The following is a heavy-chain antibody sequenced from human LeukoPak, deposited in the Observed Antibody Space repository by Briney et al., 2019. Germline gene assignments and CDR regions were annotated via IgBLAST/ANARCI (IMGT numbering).Heavy chain of an antibody. CDR1: GFTFSSYA. CDR2: ISGSGGST. CDR3: AREAGRDGYNA. J-gene: IGHJ5*02. Sequence: GGSLRLSCAASGFTFSSYAMSWVRQAPGKGLEWVSAISGSGGSTSYAQKFQGRVTMTRDTSTSTVYMELSSLRSEDTAVYYCAREAGRDGYNAWGQGTLVTVSS. D-gene: IGHD5-24*01. V-gene: IGHV3-23*01.